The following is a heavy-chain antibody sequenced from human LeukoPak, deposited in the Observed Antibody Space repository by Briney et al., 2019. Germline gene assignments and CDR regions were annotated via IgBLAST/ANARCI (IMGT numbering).Heavy chain of an antibody. D-gene: IGHD3/OR15-3a*01. Sequence: GGSLRLSCAASGFTVSGSWIHWVRQVPGKGLLWVSLINNDGSSTTYADSVKGRFTISRDNARNTVYLQMNSLRDDDTATYYCARAGPNWRIDFWGQGTLVTVSS. CDR2: INNDGSST. J-gene: IGHJ4*02. CDR3: ARAGPNWRIDF. CDR1: GFTVSGSW. V-gene: IGHV3-74*01.